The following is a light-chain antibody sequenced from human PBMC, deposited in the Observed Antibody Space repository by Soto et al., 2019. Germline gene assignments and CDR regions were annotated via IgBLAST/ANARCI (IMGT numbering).Light chain of an antibody. CDR2: DAY. CDR3: QQYNSYPWT. Sequence: DIQMTQSPATLSASVGDRATITCRASQSISSWLAWYQRTPGKAPKLLIYDAYSLQSGVPSRFSGSESGTEFTLTINSLQPDDFATYYCQQYNSYPWTFGQGTKGDIK. CDR1: QSISSW. V-gene: IGKV1-5*01. J-gene: IGKJ1*01.